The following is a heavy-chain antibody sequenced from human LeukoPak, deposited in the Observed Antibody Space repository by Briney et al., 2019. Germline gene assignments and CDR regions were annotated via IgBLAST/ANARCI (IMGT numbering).Heavy chain of an antibody. J-gene: IGHJ4*02. Sequence: SETLSLTCTVSGGSISSDYWSWIRQPPGKGLEWIGYIYYSGNTNYNPSLKSRVTISVDTSKNQFSLKLSSVTAADTAVYYCARDRGGYNSPFDSWGQGTLVTVSS. CDR2: IYYSGNT. V-gene: IGHV4-59*01. CDR1: GGSISSDY. D-gene: IGHD5-24*01. CDR3: ARDRGGYNSPFDS.